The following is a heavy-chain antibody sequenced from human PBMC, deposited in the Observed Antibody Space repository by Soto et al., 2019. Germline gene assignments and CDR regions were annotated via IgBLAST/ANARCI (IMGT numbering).Heavy chain of an antibody. CDR3: MTPTRDRPFDY. CDR2: IRQDGSEK. J-gene: IGHJ4*02. Sequence: EVQLVEPGGDLVQPGGALRLSCEASVFSFSRYWMTWVRKAPGKRLEYVAIIRQDGSEKKYVDSVMGRFTISRDNAKTSSYLQMNSLRDEDTAVYYCMTPTRDRPFDYWGQGTLVPVSS. CDR1: VFSFSRYW. V-gene: IGHV3-7*03.